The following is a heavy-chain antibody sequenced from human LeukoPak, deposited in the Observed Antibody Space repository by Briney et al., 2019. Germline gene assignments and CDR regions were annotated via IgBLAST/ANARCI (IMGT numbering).Heavy chain of an antibody. J-gene: IGHJ4*02. CDR3: AKDRATRRWGTQEFDY. CDR2: ISGSGGAT. CDR1: GFTFTNYA. D-gene: IGHD3-16*01. V-gene: IGHV3-23*01. Sequence: GGSLRLSCAASGFTFTNYAMSWVRQAPGKGLEWVSSISGSGGATHYADSVKGRFTISRDNSKNTLYLQLNSLRADDTAVYYCAKDRATRRWGTQEFDYWGQGTLVTVSS.